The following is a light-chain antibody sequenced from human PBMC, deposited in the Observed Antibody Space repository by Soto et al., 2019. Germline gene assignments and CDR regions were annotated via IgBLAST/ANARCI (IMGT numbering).Light chain of an antibody. CDR1: QSISSW. Sequence: QITQPPPTLSASVGDRVIIICRASQSISSWLAWYHQKQGKAPKLLIYDASTLESGVPSRFSGSGSGTEFTLTIRGLKPGDGATDEGQQYNHYSWTFRQGTKVDIK. CDR3: QQYNHYSWT. CDR2: DAS. V-gene: IGKV1-5*02. J-gene: IGKJ1*01.